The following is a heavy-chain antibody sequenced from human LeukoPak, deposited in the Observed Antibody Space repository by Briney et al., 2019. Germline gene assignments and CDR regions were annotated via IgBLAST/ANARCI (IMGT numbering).Heavy chain of an antibody. CDR3: ARAPRADSPPDY. CDR2: IIPIFGTA. D-gene: IGHD2-21*01. J-gene: IGHJ4*02. CDR1: GGTLSSYA. Sequence: SVKVSCKASGGTLSSYAISWVRQAPGQGLEWMGGIIPIFGTANYAQKFQGRVTITADESTSTAYMELSSLRSEDTAVYYCARAPRADSPPDYWGQGTLVTVSS. V-gene: IGHV1-69*13.